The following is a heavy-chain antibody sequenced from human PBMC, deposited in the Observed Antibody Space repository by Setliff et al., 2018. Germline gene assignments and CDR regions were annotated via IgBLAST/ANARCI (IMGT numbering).Heavy chain of an antibody. V-gene: IGHV3-48*01. CDR3: TRGRDY. CDR1: GFTFSSYS. Sequence: QSGGSLRLSCAASGFTFSSYSMNWVRQAPGKGLEWVSSISSSGSPIYYADSVKGRFTISRDNAKNSLFLQMNSLRAEDTAMYYCTRGRDYWGQGTLVTVSS. J-gene: IGHJ4*02. CDR2: ISSSGSPI.